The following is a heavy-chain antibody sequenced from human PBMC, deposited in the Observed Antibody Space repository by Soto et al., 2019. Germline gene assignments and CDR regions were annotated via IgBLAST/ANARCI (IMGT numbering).Heavy chain of an antibody. D-gene: IGHD3-22*01. Sequence: GGSLRLSCAASGFTFSSYGMHWVRQAPGKGLEWVAVISYDGSNKYYAESVKGRFTISRDNSKNTLYLQMNSLRAEDTAVYYCGNTVVNQNAFDIWGQGTMVTVSS. J-gene: IGHJ3*02. CDR3: GNTVVNQNAFDI. CDR2: ISYDGSNK. V-gene: IGHV3-30*03. CDR1: GFTFSSYG.